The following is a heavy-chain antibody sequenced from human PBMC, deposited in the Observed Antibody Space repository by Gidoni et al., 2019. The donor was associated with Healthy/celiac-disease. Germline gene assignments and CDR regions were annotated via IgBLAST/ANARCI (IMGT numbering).Heavy chain of an antibody. CDR3: ARGYCSGGSCYDYYYYMDV. J-gene: IGHJ6*03. CDR2: IYSGGST. CDR1: GFTFRSNY. D-gene: IGHD2-15*01. V-gene: IGHV3-53*01. Sequence: EVQLVEPGGGLLQPGGSLRLSCAASGFTFRSNYMSWVRQAPGKGLEWVSVIYSGGSTYYADSVKGRFTISRDNSKNTLYLQMNSLRAEDTAVYYCARGYCSGGSCYDYYYYMDVWGKGTTVTVSS.